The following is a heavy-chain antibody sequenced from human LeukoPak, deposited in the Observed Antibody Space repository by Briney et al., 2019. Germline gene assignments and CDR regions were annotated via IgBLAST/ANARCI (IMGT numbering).Heavy chain of an antibody. CDR1: GYTFTSYY. J-gene: IGHJ4*02. CDR3: ARSTSSGFDY. CDR2: INPSGGST. V-gene: IGHV1-46*01. Sequence: ASVKVSCKASGYTFTSYYMHWVRQAPGQGLEWMGIINPSGGSTSYAQKFQGWVTMTRDTSISTAYMELSRLRSDDTAVYYCARSTSSGFDYWGQGTLVTVSS. D-gene: IGHD3-22*01.